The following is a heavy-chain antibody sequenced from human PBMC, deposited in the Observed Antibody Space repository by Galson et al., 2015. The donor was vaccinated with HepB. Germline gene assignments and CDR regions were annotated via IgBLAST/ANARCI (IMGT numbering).Heavy chain of an antibody. CDR3: AKGYYTGWYLLHY. V-gene: IGHV3-23*01. J-gene: IGHJ4*02. D-gene: IGHD2-8*02. CDR1: GFIFNTYA. CDR2: ISARGDNT. Sequence: SLRLSCAASGFIFNTYAMSWLRQAPGKGLEWVSAISARGDNTYYADSVKGRFIISRDNSKNTLYLQMNSLRAEDTAVYSCAKGYYTGWYLLHYWGQGTLVTVSS.